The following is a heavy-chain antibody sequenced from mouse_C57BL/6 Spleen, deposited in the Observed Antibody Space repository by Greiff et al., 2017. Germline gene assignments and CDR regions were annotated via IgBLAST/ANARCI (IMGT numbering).Heavy chain of an antibody. J-gene: IGHJ4*01. V-gene: IGHV5-17*01. CDR3: ARPPVFYAMDY. Sequence: EVKLVESGGGLVKPGGSLKLSCAASGFTFRDYGMHWVRQAPEKGLEWVAYISSGSSTIYYADTVKGRFTISRDNAKNTLFLQMTSLRSEDTAMYYCARPPVFYAMDYRGQGTSVTVSS. CDR2: ISSGSSTI. CDR1: GFTFRDYG.